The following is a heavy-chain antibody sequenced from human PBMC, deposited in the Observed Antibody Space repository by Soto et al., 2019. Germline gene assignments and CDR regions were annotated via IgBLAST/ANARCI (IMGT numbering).Heavy chain of an antibody. J-gene: IGHJ6*02. Sequence: QVQLQQWGAGLLKPSETLSLTCAVYGGSFSGYYWSWIRQPPGKGLEWIGEINHSGSTNYNPSLKRRVTISVDASKNQFSLKLSSVTAADTAVYYCARGPKEWLSSYYYYGMDVWGQGTTVTVSS. V-gene: IGHV4-34*01. CDR3: ARGPKEWLSSYYYYGMDV. CDR2: INHSGST. D-gene: IGHD3-3*01. CDR1: GGSFSGYY.